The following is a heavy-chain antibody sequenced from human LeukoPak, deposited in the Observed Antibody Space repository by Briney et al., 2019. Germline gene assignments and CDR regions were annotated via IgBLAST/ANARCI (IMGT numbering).Heavy chain of an antibody. J-gene: IGHJ5*02. CDR1: GGSFSGYY. V-gene: IGHV4-34*01. D-gene: IGHD6-6*01. Sequence: SETLSLTCAVYGGSFSGYYWSWIRQPPGKGLEWIGEINHSGSTNYNPSLKSRVTISVDTSKNQFSLKLSSVTAADTAVYYCAGPAYSSSNWFDPWGQGTLVTVSS. CDR3: AGPAYSSSNWFDP. CDR2: INHSGST.